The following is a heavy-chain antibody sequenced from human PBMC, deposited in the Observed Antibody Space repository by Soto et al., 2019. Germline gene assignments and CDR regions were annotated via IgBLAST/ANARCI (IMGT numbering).Heavy chain of an antibody. D-gene: IGHD2-2*01. CDR3: ARRGTPGGYCSSTSCYLSDYGMDV. CDR1: GFNFSSYG. CDR2: IWYDGSNK. J-gene: IGHJ6*02. V-gene: IGHV3-33*01. Sequence: PGGSLRLSCAASGFNFSSYGMHWVRQAPGKGLEWVAVIWYDGSNKYYADSVKGRFTISRDNSKNTLYLQMNSLRAEDTAVYYCARRGTPGGYCSSTSCYLSDYGMDVWGQGTTVTVSS.